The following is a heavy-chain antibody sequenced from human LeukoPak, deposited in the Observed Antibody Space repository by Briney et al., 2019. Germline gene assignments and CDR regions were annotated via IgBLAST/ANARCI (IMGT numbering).Heavy chain of an antibody. D-gene: IGHD6-13*01. CDR2: INPNSGGT. CDR1: GYTFTGYY. J-gene: IGHJ4*02. Sequence: ASVKVSCKASGYTFTGYYMHWVRQAPGQGLEWMGWINPNSGGTNYAQKFQGRVTMTRDTSISTAYMELSRLRSDDTAVYYCARDSTGSESSSWYGTIDYWGQGSLVTVSS. V-gene: IGHV1-2*02. CDR3: ARDSTGSESSSWYGTIDY.